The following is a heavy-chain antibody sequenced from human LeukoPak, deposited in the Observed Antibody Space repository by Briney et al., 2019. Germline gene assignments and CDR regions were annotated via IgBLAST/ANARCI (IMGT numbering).Heavy chain of an antibody. CDR2: ISSSSSTI. D-gene: IGHD4-11*01. V-gene: IGHV3-48*04. Sequence: SLRLSCAASGFTFSSYSMNWVRQAPGKGLEWVSYISSSSSTIYYADSVKGRFTISRDNAKNSLYLQMNSLRAEDTAVYYCARALQGYYYYYMDVRGKGTTVTVSS. CDR3: ARALQGYYYYYMDV. J-gene: IGHJ6*03. CDR1: GFTFSSYS.